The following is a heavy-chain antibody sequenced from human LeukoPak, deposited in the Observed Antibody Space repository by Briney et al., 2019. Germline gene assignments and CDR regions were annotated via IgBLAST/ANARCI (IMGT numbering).Heavy chain of an antibody. Sequence: GGSLRLSCAASGFTFSSYWMSWVRQAPGKGLEWVANIKQDGSEKYYVDFVKGRFTISRDNAKNSLYLQMNSLRAEDTAVYYCARNPYYGSGSHYYFDYWGQGTLVTVSS. CDR3: ARNPYYGSGSHYYFDY. J-gene: IGHJ4*02. D-gene: IGHD3-10*01. V-gene: IGHV3-7*03. CDR1: GFTFSSYW. CDR2: IKQDGSEK.